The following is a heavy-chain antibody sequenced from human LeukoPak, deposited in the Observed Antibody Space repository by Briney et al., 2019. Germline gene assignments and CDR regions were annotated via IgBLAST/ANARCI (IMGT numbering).Heavy chain of an antibody. CDR2: IKEDGTEK. D-gene: IGHD1-1*01. CDR3: VRESRPGGAMGLYHNLDY. CDR1: GFTFSDFW. Sequence: GGSLRLSCAGSGFTFSDFWMTWVRQTPGKGLEWVANIKEDGTEKNLVDSVKGRFTISRDNTKNLLFLEMNNLRGDNTAIYYCVRESRPGGAMGLYHNLDYWGQGTLVAVSS. J-gene: IGHJ4*02. V-gene: IGHV3-7*01.